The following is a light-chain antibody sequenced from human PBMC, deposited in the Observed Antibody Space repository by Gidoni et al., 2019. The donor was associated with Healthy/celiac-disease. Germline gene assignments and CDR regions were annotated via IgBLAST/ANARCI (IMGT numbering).Light chain of an antibody. CDR1: QSVSSN. CDR2: GAS. V-gene: IGKV3-15*01. CDR3: QQYNNWPGT. J-gene: IGKJ1*01. Sequence: EIVMTQSLATLSVSPGERATLSCRASQSVSSNLAWYRQKPGQAPRLLIYGASTRATGIPARFSGSGSGTEFTLTISSRQSEDFEVDNCQQYNNWPGTFGQGTKVEIK.